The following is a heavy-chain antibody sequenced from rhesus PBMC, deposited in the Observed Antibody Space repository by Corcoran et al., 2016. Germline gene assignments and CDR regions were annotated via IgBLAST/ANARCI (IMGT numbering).Heavy chain of an antibody. CDR3: VGGQRLDRFDY. Sequence: HVQLQESGPGLVKPSATLSLTCAVSGVSIRARYSWFWIRPPPGMGLEWIGNIYGNRGTTYYNYSLKSRVTSSKDTSTNQFFLRLSAGTATDTAVYYCVGGQRLDRFDYWGQGVLVSVSS. J-gene: IGHJ4*01. CDR2: IYGNRGTT. V-gene: IGHV4S9*01. D-gene: IGHD6-31*01. CDR1: GVSIRARYS.